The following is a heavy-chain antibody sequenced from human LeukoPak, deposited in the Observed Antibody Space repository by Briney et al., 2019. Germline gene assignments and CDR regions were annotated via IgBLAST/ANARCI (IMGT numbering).Heavy chain of an antibody. V-gene: IGHV2-5*02. Sequence: SGPTLVNPTQTLTLTCTFSGFSLSTSGVGVGWIRQPPGKALEWLALIYWDDDKRYSPSLKSRLTITKDTSKNQVVLTMTKMHPVDKATYYCAHTSIAAAGGGFDYWGQGTLVTVSS. CDR2: IYWDDDK. CDR1: GFSLSTSGVG. D-gene: IGHD6-13*01. J-gene: IGHJ4*02. CDR3: AHTSIAAAGGGFDY.